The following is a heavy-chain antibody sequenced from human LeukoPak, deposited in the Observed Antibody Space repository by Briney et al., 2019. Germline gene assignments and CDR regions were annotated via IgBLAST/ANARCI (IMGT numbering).Heavy chain of an antibody. V-gene: IGHV4-59*08. CDR3: ASWPIPGYSSSSDY. CDR1: GGSISSYY. D-gene: IGHD6-13*01. Sequence: SETLSLTCTVSGGSISSYYWSWIRQPPGKGLEWIGNIYYSGSTNYNPSLKSRVTISVDTSKNQFSLKLSSVTAADTAVYYCASWPIPGYSSSSDYWGQGTLVTVSS. J-gene: IGHJ4*02. CDR2: IYYSGST.